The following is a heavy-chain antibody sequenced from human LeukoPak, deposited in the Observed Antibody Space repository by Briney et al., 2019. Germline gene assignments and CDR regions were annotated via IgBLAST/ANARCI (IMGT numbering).Heavy chain of an antibody. Sequence: SETLSLTCTVSGDSISSYYWSWIRQPPGKGLEWIGYIYYSGSTYYNPSLKSRVTISVDTSKNQFSLKLSPVTAADTAVYYCARGSITIFVDYWGQGTLVTVSS. CDR3: ARGSITIFVDY. J-gene: IGHJ4*02. V-gene: IGHV4-30-4*08. CDR2: IYYSGST. CDR1: GDSISSYY. D-gene: IGHD3-3*01.